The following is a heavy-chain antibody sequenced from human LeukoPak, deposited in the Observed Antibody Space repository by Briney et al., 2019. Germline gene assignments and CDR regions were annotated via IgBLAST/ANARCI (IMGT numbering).Heavy chain of an antibody. Sequence: GAAVKVSCKASGYTFTSNGISGGRQAPGQGREWKGWISAYNGNTNYAHTLQGRVTMTTDTSTSTDYMELRSLRSDDTAVYYCARDLPTRDYYDRSGYYRYWGQGTLVTVSS. V-gene: IGHV1-18*04. CDR2: ISAYNGNT. D-gene: IGHD3-22*01. CDR3: ARDLPTRDYYDRSGYYRY. J-gene: IGHJ4*02. CDR1: GYTFTSNG.